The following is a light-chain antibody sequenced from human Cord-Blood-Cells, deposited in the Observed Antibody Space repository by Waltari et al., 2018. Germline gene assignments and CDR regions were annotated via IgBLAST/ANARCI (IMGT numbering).Light chain of an antibody. CDR1: QSVSSN. Sequence: EIVMTQSPATRPVSQGERATLSCRASQSVSSNLAWYQQKPCQAPRLLIYGASTRATGIPARFSGSGSGTEFTLTISSLQSEDFAVYYCQQYNNWLTFGQGTRLEIK. CDR2: GAS. CDR3: QQYNNWLT. J-gene: IGKJ5*01. V-gene: IGKV3D-15*01.